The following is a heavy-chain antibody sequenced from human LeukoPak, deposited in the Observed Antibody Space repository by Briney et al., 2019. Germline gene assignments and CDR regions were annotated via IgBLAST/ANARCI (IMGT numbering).Heavy chain of an antibody. D-gene: IGHD3-10*01. J-gene: IGHJ4*02. CDR1: GFTFSSYA. Sequence: GGSLRLSCAASGFTFSSYAMSWVRQAPGKGLEWVSVISNSGGSTFYADPVKGRFTISRDNSKNTLYLQMNSLRAEDTAVYYCAKRASGSGTSLYYFDYWGQGTLVTVSS. CDR3: AKRASGSGTSLYYFDY. CDR2: ISNSGGST. V-gene: IGHV3-23*01.